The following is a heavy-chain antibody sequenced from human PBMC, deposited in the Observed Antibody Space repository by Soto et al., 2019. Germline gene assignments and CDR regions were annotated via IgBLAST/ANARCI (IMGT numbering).Heavy chain of an antibody. CDR2: IYYSGST. Sequence: QVQLQESGPGLVKPSQTLSLTCTVSGGSISSGGYYWSWIRQHPGKGLEWIGYIYYSGSTYYNPSLKSRVNISVDTSKNQFSLKLSSVTAADTAVYYCARVRPYYYDSSGYSDAFDIWGQGTMVTVSS. V-gene: IGHV4-31*03. J-gene: IGHJ3*02. D-gene: IGHD3-22*01. CDR1: GGSISSGGYY. CDR3: ARVRPYYYDSSGYSDAFDI.